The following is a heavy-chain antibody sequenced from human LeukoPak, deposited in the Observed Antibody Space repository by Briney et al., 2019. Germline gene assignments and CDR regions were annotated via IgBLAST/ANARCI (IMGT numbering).Heavy chain of an antibody. D-gene: IGHD3-22*01. CDR3: ARVYSSGYSDDY. V-gene: IGHV4-34*01. CDR2: INHSGST. Sequence: SETLSLTCAVYGRSFSGYYWSWIRQPPGKGLEWIGEINHSGSTNYNPSLKSRVTISVDTSKNQFSLKLSSVTAADTAVYYCARVYSSGYSDDYWGQGTLVTVSS. CDR1: GRSFSGYY. J-gene: IGHJ4*02.